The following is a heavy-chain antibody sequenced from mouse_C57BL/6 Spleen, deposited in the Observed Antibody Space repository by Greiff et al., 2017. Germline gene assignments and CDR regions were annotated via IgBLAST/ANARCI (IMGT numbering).Heavy chain of an antibody. J-gene: IGHJ2*01. D-gene: IGHD2-4*01. CDR2: ISYDGSN. CDR1: GYSITSGYY. CDR3: ARDRRVGLRAYYFDY. Sequence: DVKLQESGPGLVKPSQSLSLTCSVTGYSITSGYYWNWIRQFPGNKLEWMGYISYDGSNNYNPSLKNRISITRDTSKNQFFLKLNSVTTEDTATYYCARDRRVGLRAYYFDYWGQGTTLTVSS. V-gene: IGHV3-6*01.